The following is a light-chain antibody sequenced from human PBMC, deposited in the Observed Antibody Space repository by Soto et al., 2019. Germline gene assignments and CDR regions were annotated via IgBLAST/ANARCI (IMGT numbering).Light chain of an antibody. CDR2: DAS. CDR1: QSISRY. V-gene: IGKV3-11*01. Sequence: EIVLTQSPATLSLSQRERATLSCRASQSISRYLAWYQQKPGQAPRLLIYDASNRATGIPARFGGSGSGTDFTLTISSLEPEDFAVYYCQQRSNWPLTFGGGTKVDI. CDR3: QQRSNWPLT. J-gene: IGKJ4*01.